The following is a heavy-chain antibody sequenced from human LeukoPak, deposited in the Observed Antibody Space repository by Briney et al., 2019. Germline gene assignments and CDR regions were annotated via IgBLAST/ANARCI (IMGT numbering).Heavy chain of an antibody. V-gene: IGHV3-20*04. CDR1: GFTVSSNS. D-gene: IGHD3-10*01. CDR3: ARVGIGGYYYYYYMDV. CDR2: INWNGGST. Sequence: PGGSLRLSCTVSGFTVSSNSMSWVRQAPGKGLEWVSGINWNGGSTGYADSVKGRFTISRDNAKNSLYLQMNSLRAEDTALYYCARVGIGGYYYYYYMDVWGKGTTVTVSS. J-gene: IGHJ6*03.